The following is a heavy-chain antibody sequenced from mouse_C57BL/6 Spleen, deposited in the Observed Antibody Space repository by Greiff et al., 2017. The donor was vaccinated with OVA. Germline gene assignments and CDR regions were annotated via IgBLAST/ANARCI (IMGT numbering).Heavy chain of an antibody. CDR3: ARDYYGSNWYFDV. J-gene: IGHJ1*03. V-gene: IGHV1-18*01. Sequence: EVKLVESGPELVKPGASVKIPCKASGYTFTDYNMDWVKQSHGKSLEWIGDINPNNGGTIYNQKFKGKATLTVDKSSSTAYMELRSLTSEDTAVYYCARDYYGSNWYFDVWGTGTTVTVSS. CDR1: GYTFTDYN. D-gene: IGHD1-1*01. CDR2: INPNNGGT.